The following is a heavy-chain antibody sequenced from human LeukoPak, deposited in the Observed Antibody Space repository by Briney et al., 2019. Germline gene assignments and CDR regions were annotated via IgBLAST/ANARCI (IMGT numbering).Heavy chain of an antibody. CDR2: INPNSGGT. V-gene: IGHV1-2*02. Sequence: ASVKVSCKASGYTFTGYYMHWVRQAPGQGLEWMGWINPNSGGTNYAQKFQGRVTMTRDTSISTAYMELSRLRSDDTAVYYCARDRRDGYNPYYFDYWGQGTLVTAPS. CDR3: ARDRRDGYNPYYFDY. J-gene: IGHJ4*02. CDR1: GYTFTGYY. D-gene: IGHD5-24*01.